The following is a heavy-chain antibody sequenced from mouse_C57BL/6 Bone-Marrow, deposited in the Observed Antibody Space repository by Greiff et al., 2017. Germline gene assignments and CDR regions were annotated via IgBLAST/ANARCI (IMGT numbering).Heavy chain of an antibody. D-gene: IGHD1-1*01. Sequence: VKLMESGPGLVAPSQSLSITCTVSGFSLTSYAISWVRQPPGKGLEWLGVIWTGGGTNYNSALKSRLSISKDNSKSQVFLKMNSLQTDDTARYYCARNPITTVVDWDFDVWGTGTTVTVSS. CDR1: GFSLTSYA. CDR2: IWTGGGT. J-gene: IGHJ1*03. CDR3: ARNPITTVVDWDFDV. V-gene: IGHV2-9-1*01.